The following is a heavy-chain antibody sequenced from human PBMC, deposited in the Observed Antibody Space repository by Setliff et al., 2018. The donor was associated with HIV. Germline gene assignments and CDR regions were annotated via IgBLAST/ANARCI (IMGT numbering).Heavy chain of an antibody. CDR1: GGSFSGYS. Sequence: SETLSLTCAVYGGSFSGYSWIWIRQPPGKGLERIGEINHSGSTNYNPSLKSRVTISVDTSKNQFSLKLSSVTAADTAVYYCARDRGSGWYGYFQHWGQGTLVTVSS. J-gene: IGHJ1*01. CDR3: ARDRGSGWYGYFQH. V-gene: IGHV4-34*01. D-gene: IGHD6-19*01. CDR2: INHSGST.